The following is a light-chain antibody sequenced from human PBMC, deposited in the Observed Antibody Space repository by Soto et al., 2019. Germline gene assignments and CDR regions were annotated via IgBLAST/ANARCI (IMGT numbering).Light chain of an antibody. CDR2: EVN. J-gene: IGLJ1*01. CDR1: SSDVGGYNY. CDR3: SSYAGINNLGV. V-gene: IGLV2-8*01. Sequence: QSTLTQPPSASGSPGQSVTISCTGTSSDVGGYNYVSWYQQHPGKAPKLMIFEVNKRPSGVPDRFSGSKSGNTASLTVSGLQDEDEADYYCSSYAGINNLGVFGTGTKLTVL.